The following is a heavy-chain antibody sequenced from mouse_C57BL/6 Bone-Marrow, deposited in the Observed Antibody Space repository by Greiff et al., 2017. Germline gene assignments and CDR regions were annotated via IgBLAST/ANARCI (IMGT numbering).Heavy chain of an antibody. CDR2: INPGSGGT. J-gene: IGHJ3*01. CDR1: GYAFTNYL. V-gene: IGHV1-54*01. CDR3: ARSKSWDSWFAY. D-gene: IGHD4-1*01. Sequence: VQLQQSGAELVRPGTSVKVSCKASGYAFTNYLIEWVKQRPGQGLEWIGVINPGSGGTTYNEKFKGKATLTADKSSSTAYMQLSSLTSEDSAVYFCARSKSWDSWFAYWGQGTLVTVSA.